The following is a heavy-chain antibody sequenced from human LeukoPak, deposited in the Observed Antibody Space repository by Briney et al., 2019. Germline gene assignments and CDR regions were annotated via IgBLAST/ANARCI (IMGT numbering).Heavy chain of an antibody. D-gene: IGHD3-9*01. J-gene: IGHJ4*02. V-gene: IGHV4-39*07. CDR3: ARDRYFDWLLPFDY. Sequence: SETLSLTCTVSGGSISSSSYYWGWIRQPPGKGLEWIGSIYYSGSTYYNPSLKSRVTISVDTSKNQFSLKLSSVTAADTAVYYCARDRYFDWLLPFDYWGQGTLVTVSS. CDR2: IYYSGST. CDR1: GGSISSSSYY.